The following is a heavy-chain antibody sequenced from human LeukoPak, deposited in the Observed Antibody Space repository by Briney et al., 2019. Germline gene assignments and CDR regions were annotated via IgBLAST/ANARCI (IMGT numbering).Heavy chain of an antibody. Sequence: PGGSLRLSCAASGFTFSNYAMHWVRQAPGKGLEWMSVISYDGRNKYFADSVKGRFTLSRDNSKNTLYLQMNNLRAEDTAVYYCARGQRAHAEWSSYMDVWGKGTTVTVSS. CDR1: GFTFSNYA. CDR3: ARGQRAHAEWSSYMDV. D-gene: IGHD3-3*01. CDR2: ISYDGRNK. V-gene: IGHV3-30*04. J-gene: IGHJ6*03.